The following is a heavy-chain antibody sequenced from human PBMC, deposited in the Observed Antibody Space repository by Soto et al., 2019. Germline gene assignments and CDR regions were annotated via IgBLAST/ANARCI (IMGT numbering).Heavy chain of an antibody. Sequence: SLRLSCTGSCFTFADYTMSWVRQAPGKGLEWVGLIRSEANGGTTHYAASVHGGFIISRDDSRGIAFLQMNNLKSEDTAVYYCTRVGKFDYWGQGTLVTVSS. CDR2: IRSEANGGTT. CDR3: TRVGKFDY. D-gene: IGHD1-26*01. J-gene: IGHJ4*02. V-gene: IGHV3-49*04. CDR1: CFTFADYT.